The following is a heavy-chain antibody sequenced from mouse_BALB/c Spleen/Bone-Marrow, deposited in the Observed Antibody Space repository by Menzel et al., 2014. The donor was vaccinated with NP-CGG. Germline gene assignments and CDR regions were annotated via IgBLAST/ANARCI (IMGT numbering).Heavy chain of an antibody. D-gene: IGHD2-2*01. CDR1: GYTFNDNA. J-gene: IGHJ4*01. CDR2: ISTYYGNT. V-gene: IGHV1S137*01. Sequence: QVQLQQSGAELVRPGVSVKISCKGSGYTFNDNAMHWVKQSHAKSLEWIGVISTYYGNTNYNQKFKGKATMTVDKSSSTSYMELARLTSEDSANYYCARWLQAMDYWGQGTSVTVSS. CDR3: ARWLQAMDY.